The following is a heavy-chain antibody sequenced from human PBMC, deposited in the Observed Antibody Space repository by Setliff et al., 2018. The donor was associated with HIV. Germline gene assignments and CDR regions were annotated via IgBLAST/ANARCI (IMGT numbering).Heavy chain of an antibody. D-gene: IGHD6-13*01. J-gene: IGHJ4*02. CDR3: AKDRLLDGSSWYYLDY. CDR1: GFTFSNSW. CDR2: INTDGSSA. Sequence: GGSLRLSCAASGFTFSNSWMHWVRQAPGKGLVWVSRINTDGSSATYADSVKGRFTNSRDNAKNTLFLQMNSLRAEDTAVYYCAKDRLLDGSSWYYLDYWGQGTLVTVSS. V-gene: IGHV3-74*03.